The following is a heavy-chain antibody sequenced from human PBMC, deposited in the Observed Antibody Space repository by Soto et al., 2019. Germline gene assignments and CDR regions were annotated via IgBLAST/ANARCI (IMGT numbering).Heavy chain of an antibody. CDR3: ARDEIGVTGIQLGY. J-gene: IGHJ4*02. CDR1: GFTFSSYA. CDR2: ISGSGGST. D-gene: IGHD6-19*01. Sequence: GGSLRLSCAASGFTFSSYAMSWVRQAPGKGLEWVSAISGSGGSTYYADSVKGRFTISRDNSKNTLYLQMNSLRAEDTAVYYCARDEIGVTGIQLGYWGQGTLVTVSS. V-gene: IGHV3-23*01.